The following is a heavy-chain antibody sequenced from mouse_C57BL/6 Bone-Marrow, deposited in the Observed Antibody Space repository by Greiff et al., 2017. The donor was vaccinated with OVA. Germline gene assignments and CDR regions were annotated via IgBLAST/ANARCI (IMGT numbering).Heavy chain of an antibody. CDR1: GFSLTSYG. D-gene: IGHD4-1*01. J-gene: IGHJ1*03. CDR3: ARAFNWDWYFDV. Sequence: QVQLQQSGPGLVQPSQSLSVTCTVSGFSLTSYGVHWVRQSPGKGLEWLGVIWSGGSTDYNAAFISRLSISKDNSKSQVFFKMNSLQADDTAIYYCARAFNWDWYFDVWGTGTTVTVSS. V-gene: IGHV2-2*01. CDR2: IWSGGST.